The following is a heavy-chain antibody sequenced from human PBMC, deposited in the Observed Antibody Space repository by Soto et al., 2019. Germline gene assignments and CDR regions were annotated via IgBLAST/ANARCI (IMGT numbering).Heavy chain of an antibody. D-gene: IGHD3-3*01. CDR3: ARELTPYLFGVASLPNDL. Sequence: QVHLVEFGGGVVHPGTSLRLSCAASGFTFSSYGMHWVRQAPGQGLEWVAIISYDGDDKYYGDSVEGRFTISRDNSKNTLYLQMNSLRTNDTAVYYCARELTPYLFGVASLPNDLCGQGTVVTVSS. J-gene: IGHJ5*02. CDR2: ISYDGDDK. V-gene: IGHV3-30*03. CDR1: GFTFSSYG.